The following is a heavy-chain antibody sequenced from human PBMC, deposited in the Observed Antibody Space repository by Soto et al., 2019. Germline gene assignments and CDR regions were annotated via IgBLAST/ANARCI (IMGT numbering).Heavy chain of an antibody. V-gene: IGHV3-21*01. CDR2: TSSSSSYI. CDR1: GFTFSSYS. CDR3: ARLLLRFFGGFDP. Sequence: KPGGSLRLSCAASGFTFSSYSMNWVRQAPGKGLEWVSSTSSSSSYIYYADSVKGRFTISRDNAKNSLYLQMNSLRAEDTAVYYCARLLLRFFGGFDPWGQGTLVTVSS. D-gene: IGHD3-3*01. J-gene: IGHJ5*02.